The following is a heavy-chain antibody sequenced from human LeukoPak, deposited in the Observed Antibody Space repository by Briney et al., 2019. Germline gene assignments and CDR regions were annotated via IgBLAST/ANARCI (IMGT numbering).Heavy chain of an antibody. CDR3: AREVGYCSGSSCYSYFDY. Sequence: SETLSLTHTVSGGSISSYYWSWIRQPPGKGLQWIGYIYYSGSTNYNAYPTNRVTISVDADKNQYYLKLISVTAAATAVYYCAREVGYCSGSSCYSYFDYWGQGTLVTVSS. D-gene: IGHD2-15*01. J-gene: IGHJ4*02. V-gene: IGHV4-59*01. CDR2: IYYSGST. CDR1: GGSISSYY.